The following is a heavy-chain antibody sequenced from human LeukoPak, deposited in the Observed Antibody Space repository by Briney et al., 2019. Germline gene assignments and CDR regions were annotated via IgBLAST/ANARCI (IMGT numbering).Heavy chain of an antibody. V-gene: IGHV4-34*01. Sequence: SETLSLTCAVYGGSFSGYYWSWIRQPPGKGLEWIGEINHSGSTNYNPSLKSRVTISVDTSKNQFSLKLSSVTAADTAVYYCARGRAWGNYFDYWAREPWSPSPQ. CDR2: INHSGST. J-gene: IGHJ4*02. CDR1: GGSFSGYY. CDR3: ARGRAWGNYFDY. D-gene: IGHD3-16*01.